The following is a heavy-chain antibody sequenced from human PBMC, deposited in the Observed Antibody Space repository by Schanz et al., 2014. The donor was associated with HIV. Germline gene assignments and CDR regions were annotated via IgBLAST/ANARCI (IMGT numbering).Heavy chain of an antibody. CDR3: AKDTTAAGRGYFQH. J-gene: IGHJ1*01. CDR2: ISSDGSEE. CDR1: GFSFSNYG. V-gene: IGHV3-30*18. Sequence: QVHLEESGGGVVQPGRSLRLSCAASGFSFSNYGMHWVRQAPGKGLEWVAVISSDGSEEYFADSVKGRFTISRDNSKNTLYLQMNSLRAEDTAVYYCAKDTTAAGRGYFQHWGQGTLVTVSS. D-gene: IGHD6-13*01.